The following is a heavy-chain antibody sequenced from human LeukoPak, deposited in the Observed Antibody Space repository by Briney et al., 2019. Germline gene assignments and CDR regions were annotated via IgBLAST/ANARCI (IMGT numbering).Heavy chain of an antibody. Sequence: SETLSLTCTVSGGSFSGFYWNWIRQPPGKGLEWIGHMYHSGTTNYNPSLKSRVTMSVDTSKNQFSLKLTSVTAADTAVYYCARTRWFGELQGYYFDYWGQGTLVTVSS. V-gene: IGHV4-59*12. CDR3: ARTRWFGELQGYYFDY. D-gene: IGHD3-10*01. J-gene: IGHJ4*02. CDR1: GGSFSGFY. CDR2: MYHSGTT.